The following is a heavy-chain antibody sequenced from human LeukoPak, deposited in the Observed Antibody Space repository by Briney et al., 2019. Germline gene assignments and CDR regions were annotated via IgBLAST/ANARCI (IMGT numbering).Heavy chain of an antibody. V-gene: IGHV4-59*08. Sequence: PSETLSLTCTVSGGSISSYYWSWIRQPPGKGLEWNGYIYYSGSTNYNPSLKSRVTISVDTSKNQFSLKLSSVTAADTAVYYCARHLRYCSGGSCYPSSDWFDPWGQGTLVTVSS. CDR2: IYYSGST. CDR1: GGSISSYY. CDR3: ARHLRYCSGGSCYPSSDWFDP. J-gene: IGHJ5*02. D-gene: IGHD2-15*01.